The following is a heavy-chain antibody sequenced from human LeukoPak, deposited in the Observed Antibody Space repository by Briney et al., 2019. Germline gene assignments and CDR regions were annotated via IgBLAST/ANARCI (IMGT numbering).Heavy chain of an antibody. CDR2: VDPEDGET. CDR1: GYTFTDYY. V-gene: IGHV1-69-2*01. D-gene: IGHD3-3*01. J-gene: IGHJ3*02. CDR3: ATDSRGRYDFWSGYYDAFDI. Sequence: GASVKISCQVSGYTFTDYYMHWVQQAPGKGLEGMGLVDPEDGETIYAEKFQGRVTITADTSTDTAYMELSSLRSEDTAVYYCATDSRGRYDFWSGYYDAFDIRGQRTMVTVSS.